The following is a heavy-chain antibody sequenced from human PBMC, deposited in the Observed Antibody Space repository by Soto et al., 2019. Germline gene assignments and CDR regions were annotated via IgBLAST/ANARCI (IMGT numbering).Heavy chain of an antibody. D-gene: IGHD1-20*01. Sequence: ASVKVSCKASCYTFTSYGISWVRQAPGQGLEWMGWISAYNGNTNYAQKLQGRVTMTTDTSTSTAYMELRSLRSDDTAVYYCARVRYNWNRESTNWFDPWGQGTLVTVSS. CDR1: CYTFTSYG. CDR3: ARVRYNWNRESTNWFDP. CDR2: ISAYNGNT. V-gene: IGHV1-18*01. J-gene: IGHJ5*02.